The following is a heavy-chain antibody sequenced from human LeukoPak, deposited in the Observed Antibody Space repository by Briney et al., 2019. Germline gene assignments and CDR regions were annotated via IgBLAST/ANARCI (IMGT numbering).Heavy chain of an antibody. J-gene: IGHJ6*03. CDR2: IYYSGSS. V-gene: IGHV4-59*01. CDR3: ARVPRSYYYYYYMDV. Sequence: SETLSLTCTVSGVSISSYYWSWIRQPPGKGLEWLGYIYYSGSSNYNPSLKSRVTISADTSKNQFSLKLSSVTTADTAVYYCARVPRSYYYYYYMDVWGKGTTVTVSS. CDR1: GVSISSYY.